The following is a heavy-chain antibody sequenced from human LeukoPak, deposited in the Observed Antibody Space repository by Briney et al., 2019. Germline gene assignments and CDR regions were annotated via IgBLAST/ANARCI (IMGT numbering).Heavy chain of an antibody. CDR1: GFTFSDHY. J-gene: IGHJ4*02. V-gene: IGHV3-11*03. CDR2: ISSGSDYT. D-gene: IGHD6-13*01. CDR3: ASPAAGTNFDY. Sequence: KPGGSLSLSCAASGFTFSDHYMTWIRQAPGKGLEWISYISSGSDYTNYADSVRGRFTISRDNSKNSLYLQMNSLRAEDTAVYYCASPAAGTNFDYWGQGTLVTVSS.